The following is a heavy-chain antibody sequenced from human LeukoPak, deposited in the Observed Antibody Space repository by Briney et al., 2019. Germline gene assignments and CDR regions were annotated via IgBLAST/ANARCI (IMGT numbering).Heavy chain of an antibody. CDR1: GFTFDDYA. CDR2: ISGDGGST. D-gene: IGHD3-16*01. J-gene: IGHJ3*02. V-gene: IGHV3-43*02. CDR3: AKDLLVGRFEAFDI. Sequence: GGSLRLSCAASGFTFDDYAMHWVRQAPGKGLERVSLISGDGGSTYYADSVEGRFTISRDNSKNSLYLQMNSLRTEDTALYYCAKDLLVGRFEAFDIWGQGTMVTVSS.